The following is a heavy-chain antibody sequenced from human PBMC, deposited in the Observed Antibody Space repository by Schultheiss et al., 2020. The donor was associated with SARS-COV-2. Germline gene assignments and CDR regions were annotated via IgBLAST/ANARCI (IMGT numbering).Heavy chain of an antibody. J-gene: IGHJ3*02. Sequence: SETLSLTCTVSGGSISSSSYYWGWIRQPPGKGLEWIGSIYYSGSTNYNPSLKSRVTISVDTSKNHFSLKLSSVNAADTAVYYCARGVVAATFDVFDIWGQGTMVTVAS. V-gene: IGHV4-39*07. CDR3: ARGVVAATFDVFDI. D-gene: IGHD2-15*01. CDR2: IYYSGST. CDR1: GGSISSSSYY.